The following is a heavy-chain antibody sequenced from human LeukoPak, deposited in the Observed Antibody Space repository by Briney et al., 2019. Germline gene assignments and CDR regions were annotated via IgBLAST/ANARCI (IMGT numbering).Heavy chain of an antibody. CDR3: AREGGYNWKKFDY. CDR1: GGSFSGYY. J-gene: IGHJ4*01. D-gene: IGHD1-1*01. CDR2: INHSGST. Sequence: SETLSLTCAVYGGSFSGYYWSWIRQPPGKGLEWIGEINHSGSTNHNPSLKSRVTISVDTSKNQFSLKLSSVTAADTAVYYCAREGGYNWKKFDYWGQEPWSPSPQ. V-gene: IGHV4-34*01.